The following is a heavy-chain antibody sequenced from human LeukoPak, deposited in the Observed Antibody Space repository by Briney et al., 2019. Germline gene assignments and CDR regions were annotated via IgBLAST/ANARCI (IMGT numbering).Heavy chain of an antibody. D-gene: IGHD6-19*01. Sequence: GGSLRLSCAASGFTFSSYWMSWVRQAPGKGLEWVATIKQDGSEKYYVDSVKGRFTISRDNAKNTLYLQMNSLRAEDTAVYYCARCSRGWYYFDYWGQGTLVTVSS. V-gene: IGHV3-7*03. CDR3: ARCSRGWYYFDY. CDR1: GFTFSSYW. CDR2: IKQDGSEK. J-gene: IGHJ4*02.